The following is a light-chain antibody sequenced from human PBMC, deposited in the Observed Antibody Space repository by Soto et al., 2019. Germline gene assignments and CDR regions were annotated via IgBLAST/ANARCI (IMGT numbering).Light chain of an antibody. V-gene: IGKV2-28*01. CDR3: MQALQTPWT. Sequence: DIVMTQSPLSLPVTPGEPASISCRSSQTLLHFNGYNYLDWYLQKPGHSPQLLIYLGSNRASGVPDRFSGSGSGTDFTLTISRVEADDVGIYYCMQALQTPWTFSQGTMVDIK. CDR2: LGS. CDR1: QTLLHFNGYNY. J-gene: IGKJ1*01.